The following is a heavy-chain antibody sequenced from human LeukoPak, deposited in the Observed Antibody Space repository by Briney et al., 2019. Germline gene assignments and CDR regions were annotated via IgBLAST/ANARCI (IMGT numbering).Heavy chain of an antibody. Sequence: PGGSLRLSCAASGFTFSSFGIHWVRQAPGKGLEWVAFIRNDGSNRYYADSVKGRFTISRDNSKNTMYLQMNSLRVEDTAVYYCAREGPDCSSTSCYIVDTFDIWGQGTMVTVSS. V-gene: IGHV3-30*02. CDR1: GFTFSSFG. CDR3: AREGPDCSSTSCYIVDTFDI. J-gene: IGHJ3*02. CDR2: IRNDGSNR. D-gene: IGHD2-2*02.